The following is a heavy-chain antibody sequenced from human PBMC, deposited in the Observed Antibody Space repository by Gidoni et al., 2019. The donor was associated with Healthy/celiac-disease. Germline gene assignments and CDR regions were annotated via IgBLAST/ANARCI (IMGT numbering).Heavy chain of an antibody. D-gene: IGHD2-8*01. J-gene: IGHJ5*02. CDR1: GYTFTGYY. V-gene: IGHV1-2*02. CDR3: ARDYCTNGVCPNWFDP. CDR2: INPNSGGT. Sequence: QVQLVQSGAEVKKPGASVKVTCKASGYTFTGYYMHWVRQAPGQGLEWMGWINPNSGGTNYAQKFQGRVTMTRDTSISTAYMELSRLRSDDTAVYYCARDYCTNGVCPNWFDPWGQGTLVTVSS.